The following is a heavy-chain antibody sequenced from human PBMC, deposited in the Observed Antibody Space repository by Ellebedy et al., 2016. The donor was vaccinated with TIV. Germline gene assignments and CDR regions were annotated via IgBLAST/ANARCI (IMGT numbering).Heavy chain of an antibody. D-gene: IGHD6-19*01. CDR1: GGTFSSYA. V-gene: IGHV1-8*02. CDR2: MNPNSGNT. CDR3: ARARSSGWLHTPDY. Sequence: AASVKVSCKASGGTFSSYAINWVRQATGQGLEWMGWMNPNSGNTGYAQKFQGRVTMTRNTSISTAYMELSSLRSEDTAVYYCARARSSGWLHTPDYWGQGLLVTVSS. J-gene: IGHJ4*02.